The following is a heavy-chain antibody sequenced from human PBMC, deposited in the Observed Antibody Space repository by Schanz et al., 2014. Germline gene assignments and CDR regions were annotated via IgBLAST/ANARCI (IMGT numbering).Heavy chain of an antibody. CDR2: ISAYNGHT. Sequence: QVQLVQSGAEVKKPGASVKVSCRASGYPFTSDDITWVRQAPGQGLEWMGWISAYNGHTNYAQKFQGRVTMTTDTSANTAYMELRSLRSDDTAHYYCVRVPSRDVSFDLWGRGTLVTVSS. D-gene: IGHD3-16*01. CDR1: GYPFTSDD. CDR3: VRVPSRDVSFDL. V-gene: IGHV1-18*01. J-gene: IGHJ2*01.